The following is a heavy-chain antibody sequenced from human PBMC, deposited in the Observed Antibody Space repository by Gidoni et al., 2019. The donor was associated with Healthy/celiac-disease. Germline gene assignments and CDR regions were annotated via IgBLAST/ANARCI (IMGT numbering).Heavy chain of an antibody. Sequence: QVQLVQSGAEVKKPGASVKVSCKASGYTFTGYYMHWVRQAPGQGLEWMGWINPNSGGTNYAQKFQGRVTMTRDTSISTAYMELSRLRSDDTAVYYCARTDYDYVWGSYRPPFGYWGQGTLVTVSS. CDR1: GYTFTGYY. J-gene: IGHJ4*02. V-gene: IGHV1-2*02. D-gene: IGHD3-16*02. CDR3: ARTDYDYVWGSYRPPFGY. CDR2: INPNSGGT.